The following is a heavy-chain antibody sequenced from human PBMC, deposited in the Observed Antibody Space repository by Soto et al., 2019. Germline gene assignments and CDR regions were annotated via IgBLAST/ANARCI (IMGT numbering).Heavy chain of an antibody. D-gene: IGHD6-19*01. CDR3: ARGLRPRGVSSGPTPRQKYYSYMDV. Sequence: ASVKVSCKASGYTFTSYDINWVRQATGQGLEWMGWMNPNSGNTGYAQKFQGRVTMTRNTSISPAYMELSSLRSEDTAVYYCARGLRPRGVSSGPTPRQKYYSYMDVWGKGTTVTVSS. J-gene: IGHJ6*03. CDR1: GYTFTSYD. CDR2: MNPNSGNT. V-gene: IGHV1-8*01.